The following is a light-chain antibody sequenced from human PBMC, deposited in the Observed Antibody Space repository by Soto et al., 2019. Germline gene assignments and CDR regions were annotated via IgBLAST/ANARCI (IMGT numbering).Light chain of an antibody. CDR3: QQYGDSPLT. J-gene: IGKJ5*01. CDR1: QSVSSN. Sequence: EIVMTQSPATLSVSPGERATLSCRASQSVSSNLAWYQQKPGQAPRLLIYGVSSRATGIPDRFSGSGAGTDFTLTISRLEPEDFAVYYCQQYGDSPLTFGGGTRLEIK. V-gene: IGKV3-20*01. CDR2: GVS.